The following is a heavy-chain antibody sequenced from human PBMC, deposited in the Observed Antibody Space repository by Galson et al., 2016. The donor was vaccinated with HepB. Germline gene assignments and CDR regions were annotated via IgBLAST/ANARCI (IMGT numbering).Heavy chain of an antibody. Sequence: SLRLSCAASGFTFSNAWMSWVRQAPGKGLEWVSSISSSSSYIYYADSVKGRFTISRDNAKNSLYLQMNSLRAEDTAVYYCAREANIVLMVYATNYYYYYMDVWGKGTTVTVSS. CDR1: GFTFSNAW. CDR3: AREANIVLMVYATNYYYYYMDV. V-gene: IGHV3-21*01. D-gene: IGHD2-8*01. J-gene: IGHJ6*03. CDR2: ISSSSSYI.